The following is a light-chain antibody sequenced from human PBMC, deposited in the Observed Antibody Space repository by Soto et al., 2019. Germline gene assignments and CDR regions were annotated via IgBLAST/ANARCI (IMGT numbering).Light chain of an antibody. Sequence: DIQMTQSPSSLSASVGDRVTITCQASQDISNYLNWYQQKPGKAPKLLIFAASSLQSGVPSRFSGSRSGPDFTLTISSLQPEDFATYYCQQSYSSPPTFRQGTKVDIK. CDR2: AAS. CDR1: QDISNY. CDR3: QQSYSSPPT. V-gene: IGKV1-39*01. J-gene: IGKJ1*01.